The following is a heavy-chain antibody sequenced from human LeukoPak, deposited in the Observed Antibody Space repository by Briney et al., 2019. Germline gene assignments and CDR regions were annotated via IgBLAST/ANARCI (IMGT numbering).Heavy chain of an antibody. CDR1: GYSLSNGYY. D-gene: IGHD3-22*01. CDR2: ISHPGST. V-gene: IGHV4-38-2*02. J-gene: IGHJ4*02. Sequence: SETLSLTCTVSGYSLSNGYYWGWIRQPPGKGLEWVGSISHPGSTYYNPSLRSRLTISLDRSKQKFSLKLSSVTAADTAVYYCARDRYYYDSSGYYIFDYWGQGTLVTVSS. CDR3: ARDRYYYDSSGYYIFDY.